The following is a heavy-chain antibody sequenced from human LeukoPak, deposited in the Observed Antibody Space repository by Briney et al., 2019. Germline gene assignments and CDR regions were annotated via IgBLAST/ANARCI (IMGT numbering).Heavy chain of an antibody. CDR2: INHSGST. D-gene: IGHD6-19*01. V-gene: IGHV4-34*01. Sequence: ETESLTCAVYGGSLSGYYWSWIRQPPGKGLEWIGEINHSGSTKYNPCLKSRVTISVDTSKNQLSLKLSSMTAADTAVYYCARQWLVSPLFDCWGQGTLVPVSS. CDR3: ARQWLVSPLFDC. CDR1: GGSLSGYY. J-gene: IGHJ4*02.